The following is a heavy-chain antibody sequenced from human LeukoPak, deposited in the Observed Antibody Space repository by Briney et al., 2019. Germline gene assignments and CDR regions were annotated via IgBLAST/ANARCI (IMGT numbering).Heavy chain of an antibody. D-gene: IGHD3-10*01. CDR2: ISAYNGNT. J-gene: IGHJ4*02. V-gene: IGHV1-18*01. CDR1: GYTFTSYG. Sequence: ASVKVSCKASGYTFTSYGISWVRQAPGQGLEWVGWISAYNGNTNYAQKLQGRVTMTTDTSTSTAYMELRSLRSDDTAVYYCAREYYGSGSYYPFDYWGQETLVTVSS. CDR3: AREYYGSGSYYPFDY.